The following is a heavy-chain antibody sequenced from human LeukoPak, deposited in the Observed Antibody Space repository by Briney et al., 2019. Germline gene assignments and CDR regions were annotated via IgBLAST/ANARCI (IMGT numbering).Heavy chain of an antibody. CDR3: AGEGSGINTGYFDL. Sequence: SETLSLTCTVSGGSISSYYWSWIRQPPGKGLKWIGYIYYSGSTNYNPSLKSRVTISVDTSKNQFSLKLSSVTAADTAVYYCAGEGSGINTGYFDLWGRGTLVTVSS. D-gene: IGHD3-10*01. CDR2: IYYSGST. CDR1: GGSISSYY. V-gene: IGHV4-59*01. J-gene: IGHJ2*01.